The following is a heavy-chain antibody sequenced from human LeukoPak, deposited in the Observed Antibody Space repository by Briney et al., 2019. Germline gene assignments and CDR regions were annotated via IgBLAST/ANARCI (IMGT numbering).Heavy chain of an antibody. CDR1: GFTFSSYS. D-gene: IGHD4-11*01. CDR2: ISSSSSYI. CDR3: ARDMTRPRYYYYSMDV. V-gene: IGHV3-21*01. Sequence: GGSLRLSCAASGFTFSSYSMNWVRQAPGKGLEWVSSISSSSSYIYYADSVKGRFTISRDNSKNTLYLQMNSLRAEDTAVYYCARDMTRPRYYYYSMDVWGQGTTVTVSS. J-gene: IGHJ6*02.